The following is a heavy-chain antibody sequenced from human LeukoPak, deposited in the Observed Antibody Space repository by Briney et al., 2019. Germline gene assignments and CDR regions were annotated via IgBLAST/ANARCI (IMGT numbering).Heavy chain of an antibody. CDR2: INPSGGST. V-gene: IGHV1-46*01. D-gene: IGHD2-2*01. Sequence: GASVKVSCKASGYTFTSYYMHWVRQAPGQGLEWMGIINPSGGSTIYAQKFQGRVTMTEDTSTDTAYMELSSLRSEDTAVYYCATGPAAIKRWFDPWGQGTLVTVSS. CDR1: GYTFTSYY. CDR3: ATGPAAIKRWFDP. J-gene: IGHJ5*02.